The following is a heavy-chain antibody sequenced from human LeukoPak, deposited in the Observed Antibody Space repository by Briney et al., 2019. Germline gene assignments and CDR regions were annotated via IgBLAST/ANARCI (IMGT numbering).Heavy chain of an antibody. CDR2: IIPIFGTA. J-gene: IGHJ6*03. D-gene: IGHD3-3*01. V-gene: IGHV1-69*01. CDR3: ARSRITIFGPIYYYYYMGV. CDR1: GGTFSSYA. Sequence: GSSVKVSCKASGGTFSSYAISWVRQAPGQGLEWMGGIIPIFGTANYAQEFQGRVTITADESTSTAYMELSSLRSEDTAVYYCARSRITIFGPIYYYYYMGVWGKGTTVTVSS.